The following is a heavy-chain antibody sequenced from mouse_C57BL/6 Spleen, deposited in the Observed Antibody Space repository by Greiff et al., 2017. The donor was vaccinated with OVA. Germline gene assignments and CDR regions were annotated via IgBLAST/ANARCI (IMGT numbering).Heavy chain of an antibody. D-gene: IGHD1-1*01. J-gene: IGHJ2*01. CDR3: AREHYYGSYYFDY. CDR1: GYAFSSSW. Sequence: VKLQESGPELVKPGASVKISCKASGYAFSSSWMNWVKQRPGKGLEWIGRIYPGDGDTNYNGKFKGKATLTADKSSSTAYMQLSSLTSEDSAVYFCAREHYYGSYYFDYWGQGTTLTVSS. CDR2: IYPGDGDT. V-gene: IGHV1-82*01.